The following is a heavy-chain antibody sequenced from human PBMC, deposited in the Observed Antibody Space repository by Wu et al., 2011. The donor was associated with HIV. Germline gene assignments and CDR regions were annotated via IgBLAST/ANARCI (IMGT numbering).Heavy chain of an antibody. D-gene: IGHD7-27*01. Sequence: VQLVQSGAEVKKPGASVRVSCKASGYTFTDSYMHWVRQAPGHGLEWMGWINPNSGGTNYAPKFQGRVTMTRDTSISTAYMELSRLRSDDTAVYYCARDGAHNWGYNYWGQGTLVTVSS. V-gene: IGHV1-2*02. CDR1: GYTFTDSY. CDR2: INPNSGGT. CDR3: ARDGAHNWGYNY. J-gene: IGHJ4*02.